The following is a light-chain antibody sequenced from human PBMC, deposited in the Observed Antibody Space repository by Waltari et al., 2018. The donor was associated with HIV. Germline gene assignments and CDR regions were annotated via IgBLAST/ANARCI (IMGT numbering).Light chain of an antibody. Sequence: QSVLTQPPSVSAAPGQKVTISCSGSSSHIGKTYLCWYQQLPGTAPKLLIYDNNKRPSGIPDRFSGSKSGTSATLGITGLQTGDEADYYCGTWDSSLSAWVFGGGTKLTVL. CDR2: DNN. CDR3: GTWDSSLSAWV. CDR1: SSHIGKTY. V-gene: IGLV1-51*01. J-gene: IGLJ3*02.